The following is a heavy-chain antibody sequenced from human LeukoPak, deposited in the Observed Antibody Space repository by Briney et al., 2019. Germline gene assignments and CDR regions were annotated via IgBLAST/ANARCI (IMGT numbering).Heavy chain of an antibody. D-gene: IGHD5-18*01. V-gene: IGHV4-59*12. CDR1: GGSISSYY. Sequence: SETLSLTCTVSGGSISSYYWSWIRQPPGKGLEWIGYIYYSGSTNYNPSLKSRVTISVDTSKNQFSLQLNSVTPEDTAVYYCARGIIEEYSYYYFDYWGQGTLVTVSS. CDR3: ARGIIEEYSYYYFDY. CDR2: IYYSGST. J-gene: IGHJ4*02.